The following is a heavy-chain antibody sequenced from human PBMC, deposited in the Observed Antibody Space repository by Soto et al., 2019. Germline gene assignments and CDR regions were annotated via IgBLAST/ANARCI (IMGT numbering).Heavy chain of an antibody. J-gene: IGHJ6*02. CDR3: ARVRRIPYAMDV. CDR1: GYSFTGHY. D-gene: IGHD2-2*01. V-gene: IGHV1-2*02. Sequence: QVQLVQSGAEVKKPGASVKVSCKASGYSFTGHYIHWVRQAPGQGLEWMGWINPISGDTNYAQKFEGRVTMTRDTSISTAYMDLSSLISGDTAVYYCARVRRIPYAMDVWGQGTTVTVSS. CDR2: INPISGDT.